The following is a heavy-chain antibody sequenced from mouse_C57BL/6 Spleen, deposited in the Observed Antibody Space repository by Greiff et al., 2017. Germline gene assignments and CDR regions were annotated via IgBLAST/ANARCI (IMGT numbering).Heavy chain of an antibody. CDR3: ARGITTVVAYYFDY. V-gene: IGHV5-17*01. CDR1: GFTFSDYG. CDR2: ISSGSSTI. Sequence: EVHLVESGGGLVKPGGSLKLSCAASGFTFSDYGMHWVRQAPEKGLEWVAYISSGSSTIYYADTVKGRVTFSRDNANNTPFLHKTRLRSVDTAMSYCARGITTVVAYYFDYWGQGTTLTVSS. D-gene: IGHD1-1*01. J-gene: IGHJ2*01.